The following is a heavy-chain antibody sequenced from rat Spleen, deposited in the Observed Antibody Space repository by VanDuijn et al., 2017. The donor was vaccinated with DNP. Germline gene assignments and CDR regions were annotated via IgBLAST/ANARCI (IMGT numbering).Heavy chain of an antibody. Sequence: EVQLVESGGGLVQPGRSLKLSCAASGFAFSDYYMAWVRQAPKKGLEWVASINTDGGNTYYSDSVKGRFTISRDNAETTVHLQMNSLRSEDTATYYCASWAPIAPISTSNYWGQGVMVTVSS. CDR1: GFAFSDYY. CDR2: INTDGGNT. J-gene: IGHJ2*01. V-gene: IGHV5-25*01. D-gene: IGHD1-2*01. CDR3: ASWAPIAPISTSNY.